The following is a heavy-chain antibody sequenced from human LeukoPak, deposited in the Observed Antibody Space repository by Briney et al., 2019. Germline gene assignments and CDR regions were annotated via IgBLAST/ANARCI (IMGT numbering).Heavy chain of an antibody. J-gene: IGHJ4*02. V-gene: IGHV3-9*01. D-gene: IGHD3-22*01. CDR1: VFIFYDFA. CDR3: ARLIVAASGTYYFVF. CDR2: ISWNSRII. Sequence: PGGSLRLSCAASVFIFYDFAMYCVRQAPGKGLEWVSGISWNSRIIDYADSVKGRFTISRDNAKTSLFLQMNSLTADDTAFYDCARLIVAASGTYYFVFWGQGALVTVSS.